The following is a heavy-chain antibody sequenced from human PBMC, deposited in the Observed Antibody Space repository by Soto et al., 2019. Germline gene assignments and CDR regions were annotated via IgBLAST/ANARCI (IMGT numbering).Heavy chain of an antibody. J-gene: IGHJ4*02. CDR1: GFTFSGDV. D-gene: IGHD6-19*01. V-gene: IGHV3-23*01. CDR2: ISGSGGST. Sequence: GGSLRLSCAASGFTFSGDVMSWVRQAPGKGLEWVSAISGSGGSTYYADSVKGRFTISRDNSKNTLYLQMNSLRAEDTAVYYCAKLRPVAGTSDYWGQGTLVTVSS. CDR3: AKLRPVAGTSDY.